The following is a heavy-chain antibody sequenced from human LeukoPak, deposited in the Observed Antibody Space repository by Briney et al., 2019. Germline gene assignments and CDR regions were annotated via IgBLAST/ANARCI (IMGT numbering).Heavy chain of an antibody. CDR2: INPSGGST. V-gene: IGHV1-46*01. Sequence: ASVKVSCKASGYTFTSYYIHWVRQAPGQGLEWMGIINPSGGSTNYAQDFQGRVTMTRDTSISTAYMELSSLRSEDTAVYYCARGPGGVFDYWGQGTLVTVSS. CDR3: ARGPGGVFDY. J-gene: IGHJ4*02. D-gene: IGHD1-26*01. CDR1: GYTFTSYY.